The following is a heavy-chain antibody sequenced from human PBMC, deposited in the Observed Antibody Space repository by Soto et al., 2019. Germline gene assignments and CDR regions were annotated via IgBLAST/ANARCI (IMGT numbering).Heavy chain of an antibody. D-gene: IGHD6-13*01. CDR1: GGSFSGYY. CDR2: INHSGST. CDR3: ARGRGSSGRVLSYYFDY. V-gene: IGHV4-34*01. Sequence: SATLSLTCAVYGGSFSGYYWSWIRQPPGKGLEWIGEINHSGSTNYNPSLKSRVTISVDTSKNQFSLKLSSVTAADTAVYYCARGRGSSGRVLSYYFDYWGQGTLVTVSS. J-gene: IGHJ4*02.